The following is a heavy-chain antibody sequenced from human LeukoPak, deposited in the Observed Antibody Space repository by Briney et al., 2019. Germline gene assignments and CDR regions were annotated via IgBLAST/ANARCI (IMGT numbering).Heavy chain of an antibody. J-gene: IGHJ4*02. CDR2: ISYDGSNK. V-gene: IGHV3-30-3*01. CDR3: ASPYGSAGVGFDY. D-gene: IGHD3-10*01. CDR1: GFTFSSYA. Sequence: PGGSLRLSCAASGFTFSSYAMHWVRQAPGKGLEWVAVISYDGSNKYYADSVKGRFTISRDNSKNTLYLQMNSLRAEDTAVYYCASPYGSAGVGFDYWGQGTLVTVSS.